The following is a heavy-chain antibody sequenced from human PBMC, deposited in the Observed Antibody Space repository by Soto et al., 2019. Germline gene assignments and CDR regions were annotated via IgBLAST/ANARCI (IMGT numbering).Heavy chain of an antibody. CDR3: AAVMGSNYDYVWGSLTFDD. Sequence: GRSLRLSCAASGVIFSTTAMTWVRRNPGKGLEWASTISGSGVSTYYTDSVKGRFTISRDNSKNTLYLQMNSLRAEDTAVYFCAAVMGSNYDYVWGSLTFDDWGQGTLVTVSS. D-gene: IGHD3-16*01. J-gene: IGHJ4*02. CDR2: ISGSGVST. CDR1: GVIFSTTA. V-gene: IGHV3-23*01.